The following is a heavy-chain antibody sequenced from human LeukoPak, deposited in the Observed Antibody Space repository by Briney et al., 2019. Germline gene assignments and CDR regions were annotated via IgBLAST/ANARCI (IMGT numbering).Heavy chain of an antibody. J-gene: IGHJ1*01. CDR3: AKDRRAAAGRGYFQH. D-gene: IGHD6-13*01. V-gene: IGHV3-33*06. Sequence: GGSLRLSCAASGFTFSSYGMHWVRQAPGKGLEWVAVIWYDGSNKYYADSVKGRFTISRDNSKNTLYLQMNSLRAEDTAVYYCAKDRRAAAGRGYFQHWGQGTLVTVSS. CDR2: IWYDGSNK. CDR1: GFTFSSYG.